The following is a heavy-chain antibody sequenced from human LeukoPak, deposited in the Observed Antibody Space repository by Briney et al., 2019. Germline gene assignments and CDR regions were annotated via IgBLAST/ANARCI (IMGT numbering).Heavy chain of an antibody. J-gene: IGHJ4*02. V-gene: IGHV3-69-1*01. Sequence: NAGGSLRLSCAASGFTFSDHYMDWVRQAPGKGLEWVSSINSLSTYIYYTDSVKGRFTVSRDNAKNSLYLQMNSLRAEDTAIYYCARGATVESDYWGQGTLVTVSS. CDR1: GFTFSDHY. D-gene: IGHD4-23*01. CDR3: ARGATVESDY. CDR2: INSLSTYI.